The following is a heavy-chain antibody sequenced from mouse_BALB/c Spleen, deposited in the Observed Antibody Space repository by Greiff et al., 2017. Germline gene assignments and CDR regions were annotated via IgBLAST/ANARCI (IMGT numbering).Heavy chain of an antibody. V-gene: IGHV2-6-7*01. CDR2: IWGDGST. J-gene: IGHJ4*01. D-gene: IGHD4-1*01. CDR1: GFSLTGYG. CDR3: ASNWDGYAMDY. Sequence: VKLMESGPGLVAPSQSLSITCTVSGFSLTGYGVTWVRQPPGKGLEWLGMIWGDGSTDYNSALKSRLSISKDNSKSQVFLKMNSLQTDDTARYYCASNWDGYAMDYWGQGTSGTVSS.